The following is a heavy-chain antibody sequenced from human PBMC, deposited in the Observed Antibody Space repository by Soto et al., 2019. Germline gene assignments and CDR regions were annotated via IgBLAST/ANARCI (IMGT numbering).Heavy chain of an antibody. CDR3: ANQIWPDNGMAF. J-gene: IGHJ6*02. CDR2: LSGSGTST. CDR1: GFTFSSYA. V-gene: IGHV3-23*01. Sequence: GGSLRLSCAASGFTFSSYAMSWVRQAPGKGLEWVSTLSGSGTSTYYADSVKGRFTISRDNYKNTLFLQMNSLRAEDTAVYYSANQIWPDNGMAFWGQGTTVPASS.